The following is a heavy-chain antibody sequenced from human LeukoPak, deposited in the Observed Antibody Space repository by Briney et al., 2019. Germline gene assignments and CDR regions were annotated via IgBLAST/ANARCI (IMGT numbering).Heavy chain of an antibody. CDR3: AKASFDSSGYFDY. D-gene: IGHD3-22*01. V-gene: IGHV3-23*01. J-gene: IGHJ4*02. CDR1: GFTFSSYA. Sequence: PGGSLRLSCAASGFTFSSYAMSWVRQAPGKGLEWVSAISGSGGSTYYADSVKGRFTISRDNSKNTPYLQMNSLRAEDTAVYYCAKASFDSSGYFDYWGQGTLVTVSS. CDR2: ISGSGGST.